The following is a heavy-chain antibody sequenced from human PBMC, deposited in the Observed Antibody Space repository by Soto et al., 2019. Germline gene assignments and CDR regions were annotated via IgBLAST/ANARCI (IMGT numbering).Heavy chain of an antibody. CDR3: ARDPITSGYYSYGMDV. J-gene: IGHJ6*02. D-gene: IGHD3-22*01. Sequence: PGGCIRLSCAASGVTFSSYGMHWVRQALGKGLEWVAVIWYDGSNKYYADSAKGRFTISRDNSKNTLDLQMNSLRAEDTAVYYCARDPITSGYYSYGMDVWGQGTTVTV. CDR1: GVTFSSYG. V-gene: IGHV3-33*01. CDR2: IWYDGSNK.